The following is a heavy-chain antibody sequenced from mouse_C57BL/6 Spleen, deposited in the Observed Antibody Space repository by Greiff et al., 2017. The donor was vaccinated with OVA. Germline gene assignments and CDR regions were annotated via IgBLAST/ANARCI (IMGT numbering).Heavy chain of an antibody. CDR3: TRKTYYSNYRDWYFDV. V-gene: IGHV1-5*01. D-gene: IGHD2-5*01. Sequence: VQLQQSGTVLARPGASVKMSCKTSGYTFTSYWMHWVKQRPGQGLEWIGAIYPGNSDTSYNQKFKGKAKLTAVTSASTAYMELSSLSNDDSAVYYCTRKTYYSNYRDWYFDVWGTGTTVTVSS. CDR1: GYTFTSYW. CDR2: IYPGNSDT. J-gene: IGHJ1*03.